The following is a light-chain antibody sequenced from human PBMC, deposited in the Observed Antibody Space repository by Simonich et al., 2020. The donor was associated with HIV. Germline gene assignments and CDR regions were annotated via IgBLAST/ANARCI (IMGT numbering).Light chain of an antibody. CDR3: QQYYSTPPT. V-gene: IGKV4-1*01. CDR1: RTILYSPNNKNY. CDR2: WAS. Sequence: DIVMTQSPDSLAVSLGERATINSKSSRTILYSPNNKNYLAWYQQKPGQPPKLLIYWASTRESGVPDRFRASGSGTDFTLTISSLQAEDVAVYSCQQYYSTPPTFGQGTKVEIK. J-gene: IGKJ1*01.